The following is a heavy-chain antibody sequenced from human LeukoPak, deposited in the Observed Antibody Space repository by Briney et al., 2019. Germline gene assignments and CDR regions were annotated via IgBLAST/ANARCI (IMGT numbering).Heavy chain of an antibody. J-gene: IGHJ6*03. CDR3: AKVMKGSERLTMVRGVIIKTAGLYYMDV. D-gene: IGHD3-10*01. Sequence: GGSLRLSCAASGFTLSSYAMSWVRQAPGKGLERVSSISASGGSTNYADSVKGRFTIPRDNSKNTVYLQMNSLRAEDTAVYYCAKVMKGSERLTMVRGVIIKTAGLYYMDVWGKGTTVTVSS. CDR1: GFTLSSYA. V-gene: IGHV3-23*01. CDR2: ISASGGST.